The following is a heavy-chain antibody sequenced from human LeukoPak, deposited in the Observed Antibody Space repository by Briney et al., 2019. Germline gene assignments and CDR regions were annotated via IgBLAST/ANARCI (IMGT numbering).Heavy chain of an antibody. Sequence: ASVKVSCKASGYTFTSYGISWVRQAPGQGLEWMGWISAYNGNTNYAQKLQGRVTMTTDTSTSTAYMELRSLRSDDTAVYYCARDWAPYYYDSSGYQTRNWFDPWGQGTLATVSS. V-gene: IGHV1-18*01. J-gene: IGHJ5*02. D-gene: IGHD3-22*01. CDR1: GYTFTSYG. CDR3: ARDWAPYYYDSSGYQTRNWFDP. CDR2: ISAYNGNT.